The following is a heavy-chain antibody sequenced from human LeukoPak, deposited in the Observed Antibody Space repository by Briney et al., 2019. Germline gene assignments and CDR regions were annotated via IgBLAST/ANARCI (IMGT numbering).Heavy chain of an antibody. CDR1: GAYISSYY. CDR2: IHYGGTT. V-gene: IGHV4-59*01. J-gene: IGHJ6*04. Sequence: SETLSLTCTVSGAYISSYYWTWIRQSPGKGLEWIGYIHYGGTTNYSPSLKSRVIMSVDTAKNQFSLKMSSVTAADTAVYYCASLSTRYYVMDVWGKGATVTVSS. CDR3: ASLSTRYYVMDV. D-gene: IGHD5/OR15-5a*01.